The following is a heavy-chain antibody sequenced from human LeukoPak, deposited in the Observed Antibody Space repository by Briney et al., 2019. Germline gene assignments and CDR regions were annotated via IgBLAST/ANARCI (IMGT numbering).Heavy chain of an antibody. V-gene: IGHV4-39*01. Sequence: SETLSLTCTVSGGSISSSSYYWGRIRQPPGKGLEWIGSIYYSGSTYYNPSFKSRVTISVDTSKNQFSLKLSSVTAADTAVYYCARLLGYCSGGSCPFDYWGQGTLVTVSS. CDR1: GGSISSSSYY. J-gene: IGHJ4*02. CDR3: ARLLGYCSGGSCPFDY. CDR2: IYYSGST. D-gene: IGHD2-15*01.